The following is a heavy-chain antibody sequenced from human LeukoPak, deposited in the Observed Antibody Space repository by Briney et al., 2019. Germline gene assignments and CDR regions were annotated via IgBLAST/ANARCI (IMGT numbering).Heavy chain of an antibody. CDR3: AKVRMVRGALDAFDI. V-gene: IGHV3-30*18. Sequence: GGSLRLSCAASGFTLSSYGMHWVRHAPGKGLEWVAVISYDGSNKYYADSVKGRFTISRDNSKNTLYLQMNSLRAEDTAVYYCAKVRMVRGALDAFDIWGQGTMVTVSS. J-gene: IGHJ3*02. D-gene: IGHD3-10*01. CDR2: ISYDGSNK. CDR1: GFTLSSYG.